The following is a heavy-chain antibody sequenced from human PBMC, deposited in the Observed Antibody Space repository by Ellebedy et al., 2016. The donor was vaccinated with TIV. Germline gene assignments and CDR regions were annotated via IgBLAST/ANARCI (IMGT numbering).Heavy chain of an antibody. CDR3: ARGGLVRRWFDP. Sequence: SETLSLTXAVYGGSFSGYYWSWIRQPPGKGLEWIGEINHSGNTNYNPSLKSRVTISVDTSKNQFSLKLSSVTAADTAVFYCARGGLVRRWFDPWGQGTLVTVSS. CDR2: INHSGNT. D-gene: IGHD6-19*01. V-gene: IGHV4-34*01. CDR1: GGSFSGYY. J-gene: IGHJ5*02.